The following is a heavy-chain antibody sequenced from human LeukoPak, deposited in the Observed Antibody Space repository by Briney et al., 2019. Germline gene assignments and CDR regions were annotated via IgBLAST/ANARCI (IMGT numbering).Heavy chain of an antibody. CDR2: ISSSSSYI. Sequence: PGGSLRLSCAASGFTFSSYSMNWVRQAPGKGLEWVSSISSSSSYIYYADSVKGRFTISRDNAKNSLYLQMNSLRAEDTAVYYCARLSYSDSSCRGDFVLWGRGSLVTVSS. D-gene: IGHD3-22*01. V-gene: IGHV3-21*01. J-gene: IGHJ2*01. CDR1: GFTFSSYS. CDR3: ARLSYSDSSCRGDFVL.